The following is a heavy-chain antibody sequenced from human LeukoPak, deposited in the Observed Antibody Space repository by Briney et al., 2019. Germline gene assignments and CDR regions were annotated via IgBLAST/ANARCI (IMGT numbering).Heavy chain of an antibody. D-gene: IGHD2-15*01. CDR2: ISYDGSNK. J-gene: IGHJ6*02. CDR1: GFTFSSYA. Sequence: GRSLRLSCAASGFTFSSYAMHWVRQAPGKGLEWVAVISYDGSNKYYADSVKGRFTISRDNSKNTLYLQMNSLRAEDTAVYYCARVGCGSCYHGYYYYGMDVWGQGTTVTVSS. V-gene: IGHV3-30-3*01. CDR3: ARVGCGSCYHGYYYYGMDV.